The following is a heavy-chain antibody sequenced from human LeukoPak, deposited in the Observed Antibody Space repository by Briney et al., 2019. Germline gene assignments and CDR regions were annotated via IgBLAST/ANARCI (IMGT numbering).Heavy chain of an antibody. J-gene: IGHJ4*01. V-gene: IGHV3-23*01. CDR3: ARQNFEF. CDR1: GFTFSTND. CDR2: ISVIGGST. Sequence: PGGSLRLSCAASGFTFSTNDMSWVRQPPGEGLEWVSAISVIGGSTYYADSVKGRFTSSRDNSKNTLYLQMNSLRAEDTAVYYCARQNFEFWGRGTLVAVSS.